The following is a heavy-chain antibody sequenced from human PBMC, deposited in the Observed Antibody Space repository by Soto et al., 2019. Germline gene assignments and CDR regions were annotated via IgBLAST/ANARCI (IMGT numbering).Heavy chain of an antibody. CDR3: ARVHPYYDFWISYSDYYYMDD. CDR2: IYYSGST. Sequence: SETLSLTCTVSGGSISSYYWSWIRQPPGKGLEWIGYIYYSGSTNYNPSLKSRVTISVDTSKNQFSLKLSSVTAEDTAVSYCARVHPYYDFWISYSDYYYMDDWGNATTVTVSS. V-gene: IGHV4-59*01. J-gene: IGHJ6*03. D-gene: IGHD3-3*01. CDR1: GGSISSYY.